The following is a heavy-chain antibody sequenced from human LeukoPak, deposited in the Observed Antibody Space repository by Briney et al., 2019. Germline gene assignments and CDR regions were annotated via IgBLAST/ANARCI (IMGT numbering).Heavy chain of an antibody. Sequence: PRGSLTPSCAASGFTFSDYWMSWVRQAPGQGLEWVAKINQDGREQHFVDSVKGRFTISRDNAQNSLFLQMDSLRAEDTAVYYCTGGALDYWGQGALVSVSS. CDR2: INQDGREQ. CDR1: GFTFSDYW. J-gene: IGHJ4*02. CDR3: TGGALDY. V-gene: IGHV3-7*04.